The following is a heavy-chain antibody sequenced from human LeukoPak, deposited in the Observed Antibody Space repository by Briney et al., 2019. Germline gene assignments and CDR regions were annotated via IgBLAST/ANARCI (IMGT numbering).Heavy chain of an antibody. J-gene: IGHJ4*02. D-gene: IGHD5-24*01. CDR1: GFTFSSYW. CDR3: ARLRSLDQ. V-gene: IGHV3-7*01. CDR2: LKQDESEK. Sequence: GGSLRLSCAASGFTFSSYWMSWVRQAPGKGLEWVANLKQDESEKYYVDSVKGRFTISRDNTKNSLYLQMSNLRVEATAVYYCARLRSLDQWGQGTLVTVAS.